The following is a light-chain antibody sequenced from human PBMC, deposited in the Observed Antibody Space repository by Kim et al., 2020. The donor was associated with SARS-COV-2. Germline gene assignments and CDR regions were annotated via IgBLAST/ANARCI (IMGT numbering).Light chain of an antibody. CDR2: EDS. Sequence: SYELTQPPSVSVSPGQTASISCSGENLGNKYVCWYQQKPGQPPVLVMYEDSKRPSGIPGRFSGSNSGNTATLTISGTQAGDEAEYHCQAWGSNINWVFGGGTQLTVL. V-gene: IGLV3-1*01. J-gene: IGLJ3*02. CDR3: QAWGSNINWV. CDR1: NLGNKY.